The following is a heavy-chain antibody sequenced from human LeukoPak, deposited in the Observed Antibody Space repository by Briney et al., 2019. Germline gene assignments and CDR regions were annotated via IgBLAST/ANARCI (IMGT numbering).Heavy chain of an antibody. CDR3: ARGRDYIWGMSGF. Sequence: SEALSLTCAVYDGSSSGYWWSSIRQSPRRGQERIGEISHSGITNYNPSFKSRVTMSGDTSSKQVSMKMTSVTAADTAVYFCARGRDYIWGMSGFWSQGTQVTVSS. CDR2: ISHSGIT. V-gene: IGHV4-34*01. D-gene: IGHD3-16*01. J-gene: IGHJ4*02. CDR1: DGSSSGYW.